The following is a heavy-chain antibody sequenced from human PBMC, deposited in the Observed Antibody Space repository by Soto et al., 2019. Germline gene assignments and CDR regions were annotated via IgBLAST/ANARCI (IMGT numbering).Heavy chain of an antibody. V-gene: IGHV3-20*04. CDR3: ARRELAVAADWGYYFDY. J-gene: IGHJ4*02. CDR1: GFTFDDYG. D-gene: IGHD6-19*01. CDR2: INWNGGST. Sequence: PGGSLRLSCAASGFTFDDYGMSWVRQAPGKGLEWVSGINWNGGSTGYADSVKGRFTISRDNAKNSLYLQMNSLRAEDTALYYCARRELAVAADWGYYFDYWGQGTLVTVSS.